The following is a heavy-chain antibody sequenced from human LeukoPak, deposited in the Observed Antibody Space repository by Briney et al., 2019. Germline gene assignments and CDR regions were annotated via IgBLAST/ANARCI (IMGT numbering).Heavy chain of an antibody. CDR2: ISTSSTTI. V-gene: IGHV3-48*02. Sequence: TGGSLRLSCAVSGHTISGYSMNWVRQAPGKGLEWVSYISTSSTTIYYADSVKGRFTISRDNAKNSLYLQMNSLRDEDTAVYYCARVMYSGGFYSLDYWGQGTLVTVSS. CDR3: ARVMYSGGFYSLDY. D-gene: IGHD1-26*01. CDR1: GHTISGYS. J-gene: IGHJ4*02.